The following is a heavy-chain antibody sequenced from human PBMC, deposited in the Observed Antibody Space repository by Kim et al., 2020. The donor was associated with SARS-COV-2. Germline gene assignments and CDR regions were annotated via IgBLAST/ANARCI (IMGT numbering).Heavy chain of an antibody. CDR1: GFTFSNYD. V-gene: IGHV3-48*02. CDR3: ARDRWGGSFDL. J-gene: IGHJ5*02. D-gene: IGHD3-16*01. CDR2: ITKNSGTI. Sequence: GGSLRLSCVTSGFTFSNYDMNWVRQAPGKGLEWVSFITKNSGTIYYGESVKGRSTIYRDNAKNSLYLQMNSLRDEDTAVYYCARDRWGGSFDLWGQGTLVTVSS.